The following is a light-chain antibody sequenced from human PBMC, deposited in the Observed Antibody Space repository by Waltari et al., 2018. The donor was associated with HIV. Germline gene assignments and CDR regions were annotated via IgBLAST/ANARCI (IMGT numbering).Light chain of an antibody. V-gene: IGLV2-14*01. J-gene: IGLJ3*02. CDR2: DVS. Sequence: QSALTHPASVSGSPGQSITISCTGTSSDVGGYNNVPLYQQHPGKAPKLMIYDVSNRPSGVSNRFSGSKSGNTASLTISGLQAEDEADYYCSSYTSSSTWVFGGGTKLTVL. CDR1: SSDVGGYNN. CDR3: SSYTSSSTWV.